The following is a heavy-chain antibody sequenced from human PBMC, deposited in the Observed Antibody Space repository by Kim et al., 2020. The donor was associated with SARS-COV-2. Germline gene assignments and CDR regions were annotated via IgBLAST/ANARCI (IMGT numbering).Heavy chain of an antibody. Sequence: SETLSLTCAVYGGSFSGYYWSWIRQPPGKGLEWIGEINHSGSTNYNPSLKSRVTISVDTSKNQFSLKLSSVTAADTAVYYCAREYSSSWHRPGFDYWGQGTLVTVSS. CDR2: INHSGST. CDR3: AREYSSSWHRPGFDY. J-gene: IGHJ4*02. D-gene: IGHD6-13*01. CDR1: GGSFSGYY. V-gene: IGHV4-34*01.